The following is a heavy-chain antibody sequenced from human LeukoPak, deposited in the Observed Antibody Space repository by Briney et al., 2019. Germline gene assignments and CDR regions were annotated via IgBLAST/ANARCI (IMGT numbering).Heavy chain of an antibody. V-gene: IGHV4-59*02. CDR1: GVSVSSYY. CDR3: ARQAFCSGASCFPFDY. D-gene: IGHD2-2*01. J-gene: IGHJ4*02. Sequence: SETLSLTCTVSGVSVSSYYWSWIRQPPGKGLEWIGYMHYSGSSNYNPSLKSRVTISVDTSKNQFSLRVSSVTAADTAVYYCARQAFCSGASCFPFDYWGQGTLVTVSS. CDR2: MHYSGSS.